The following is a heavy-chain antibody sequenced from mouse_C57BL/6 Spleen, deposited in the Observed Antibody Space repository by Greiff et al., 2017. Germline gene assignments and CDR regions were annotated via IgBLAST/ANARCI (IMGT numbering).Heavy chain of an antibody. CDR2: IDPEDGDT. V-gene: IGHV14-1*01. J-gene: IGHJ1*03. Sequence: EVQLQESGAELVRPGASVKLSCTASGFNIKDYYMHWVKQRPEQGLEWIGRIDPEDGDTEYAPKFQGKATMTADTSSNTAYLQLSSLTSEDTAVYYCTTSYGSSWWYFDVWGTGTTVTVSS. D-gene: IGHD1-1*01. CDR3: TTSYGSSWWYFDV. CDR1: GFNIKDYY.